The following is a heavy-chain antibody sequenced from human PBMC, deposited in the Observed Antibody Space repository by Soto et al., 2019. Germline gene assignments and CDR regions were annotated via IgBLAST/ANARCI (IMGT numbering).Heavy chain of an antibody. CDR3: ARAISLIMAAPAY. J-gene: IGHJ4*02. CDR1: GYTFTRYY. CDR2: VSPYNGNA. Sequence: ASVKVSCKASGYTFTRYYMHWLRQAPGQGFEWMGWVSPYNGNANYTEKFQGRVSMTTDTSTTTAYMELTSLTSDDTAIYYCARAISLIMAAPAYWGQGTLVTVSS. D-gene: IGHD2-8*01. V-gene: IGHV1-18*04.